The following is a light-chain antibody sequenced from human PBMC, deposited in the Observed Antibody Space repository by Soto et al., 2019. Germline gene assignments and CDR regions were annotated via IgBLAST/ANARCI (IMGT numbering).Light chain of an antibody. Sequence: EIVLTQSPATLSVSPGERATLSCRASQTVSSNYLAWCQQRPGQAPRLLIYAASTRATGIPARFSGSGSGTDFTLTISSLEPEDFAVYYCQQRSNWPITFGQGTRLEI. J-gene: IGKJ5*01. CDR2: AAS. CDR1: QTVSSNY. CDR3: QQRSNWPIT. V-gene: IGKV3-11*01.